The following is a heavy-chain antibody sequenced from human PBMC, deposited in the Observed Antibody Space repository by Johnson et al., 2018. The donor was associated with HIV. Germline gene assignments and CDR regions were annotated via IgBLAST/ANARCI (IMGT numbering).Heavy chain of an antibody. CDR3: ATTDIVGAFDI. D-gene: IGHD2-15*01. V-gene: IGHV3-15*01. CDR2: IKSETDGGTT. Sequence: VQLVESGGGLVKPGGSLRLSCAASGFTFSSYGMHWVRQAPGKGLEWLGRIKSETDGGTTDYAAPAKDRFTISRDDSKNTLYMQMNSLKVADAAVYYCATTDIVGAFDIWGQGTIVTVSS. CDR1: GFTFSSYG. J-gene: IGHJ3*02.